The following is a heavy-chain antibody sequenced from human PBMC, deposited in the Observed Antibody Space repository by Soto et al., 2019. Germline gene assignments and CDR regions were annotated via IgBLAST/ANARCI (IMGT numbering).Heavy chain of an antibody. CDR1: GFSVTNNY. J-gene: IGHJ6*02. V-gene: IGHV3-53*02. Sequence: EVQLVETGGGLIQPGGSLRLSCLASGFSVTNNYIIWVRQPPGKGLEWVSTTFTGGSTHYADSVKGRFSISRDNSKNTVYLQMNNWRVEDTAVYYCAKKPPSSIQGWAFGMDVWGQGTTVSVSS. D-gene: IGHD1-26*01. CDR2: TFTGGST. CDR3: AKKPPSSIQGWAFGMDV.